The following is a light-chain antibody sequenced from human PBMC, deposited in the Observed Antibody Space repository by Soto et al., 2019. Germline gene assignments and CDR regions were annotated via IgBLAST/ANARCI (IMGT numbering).Light chain of an antibody. V-gene: IGKV1-39*01. CDR1: QTINTRL. CDR3: QQSSSTPRT. CDR2: AAS. J-gene: IGKJ4*01. Sequence: DMRMTQSPASLSASFGDTVTITCRASQTINTRLLNWYQQKPGEAPILLIYAASSLQPGVPSTFSGSGTGTEFTLTISSLQRDDVATYYCQQSSSTPRTFGGGTKVEIK.